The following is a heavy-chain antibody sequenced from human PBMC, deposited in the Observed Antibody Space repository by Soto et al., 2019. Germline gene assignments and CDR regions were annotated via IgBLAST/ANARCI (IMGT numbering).Heavy chain of an antibody. Sequence: EVQLVESGGGLVKPGGSLRLSCAASGFTFTRYSMNWVRQAPGKGLEWVSSISSTTNYIYYGDSMKGRFTISRDNAKKSLHLEMNRLRAEDTAVYYCARESEDLTSNFDYWGQGTLVTVSS. J-gene: IGHJ4*02. V-gene: IGHV3-21*01. CDR1: GFTFTRYS. CDR3: ARESEDLTSNFDY. CDR2: ISSTTNYI.